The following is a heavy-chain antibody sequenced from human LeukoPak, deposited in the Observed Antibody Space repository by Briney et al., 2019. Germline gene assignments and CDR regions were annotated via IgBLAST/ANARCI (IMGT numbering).Heavy chain of an antibody. CDR2: IAYDGSNE. V-gene: IGHV3-30*04. CDR3: ARPSGSVTIFGVVDYFDY. J-gene: IGHJ4*02. D-gene: IGHD3-3*01. CDR1: GFTFNNYG. Sequence: GGSLRLSCVVSGFTFNNYGMNWVRQAPGKGLDWVASIAYDGSNENYAESVKGRFTISRDNSKNTLYLQLSSPTAEDTAVYYCARPSGSVTIFGVVDYFDYWGQGSLVTVSS.